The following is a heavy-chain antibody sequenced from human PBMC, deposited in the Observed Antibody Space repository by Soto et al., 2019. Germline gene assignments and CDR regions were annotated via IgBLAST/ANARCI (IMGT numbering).Heavy chain of an antibody. CDR1: GFTFSSYA. J-gene: IGHJ1*01. CDR3: AKAKSGSYLSEYFQH. V-gene: IGHV3-23*01. Sequence: GGSLRLSCAASGFTFSSYAMSWVRQAPGKGLEWVSAISGSGGSTYYADSVKGRFTISRDNSKNTLYLQMNSLRAEDTAVYYCAKAKSGSYLSEYFQHWGQGTLVTVSS. CDR2: ISGSGGST. D-gene: IGHD1-26*01.